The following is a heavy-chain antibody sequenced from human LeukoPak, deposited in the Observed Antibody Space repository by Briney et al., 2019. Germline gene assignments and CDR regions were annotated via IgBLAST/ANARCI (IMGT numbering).Heavy chain of an antibody. J-gene: IGHJ3*02. D-gene: IGHD4-17*01. CDR2: IDPSDSYT. V-gene: IGHV5-10-1*01. Sequence: GESLKISCKGSGSCFTSYWISWVRPMPGKGLEWMGRIDPSDSYTNYSPSFQGHVTTSADKSISTAYLQWSSLKASDTAMYYCARTQGTVTIDIWGQGTMVTVSS. CDR1: GSCFTSYW. CDR3: ARTQGTVTIDI.